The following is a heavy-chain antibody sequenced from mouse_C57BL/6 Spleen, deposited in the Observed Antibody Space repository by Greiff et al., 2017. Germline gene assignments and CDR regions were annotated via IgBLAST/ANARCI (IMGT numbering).Heavy chain of an antibody. Sequence: EVQLQQSGPELVKPGASVKISCKASGYTFTDYYMHWVKQSHGKSLEWIGDINPTNGGTSYNQKFKGKATLTVDKSTSTAYMELRSLSSEDTAFYYCARRIFITTIGATGYFDYWGQGTTLTVSS. CDR2: INPTNGGT. J-gene: IGHJ2*01. D-gene: IGHD1-1*01. CDR1: GYTFTDYY. V-gene: IGHV1-26*01. CDR3: ARRIFITTIGATGYFDY.